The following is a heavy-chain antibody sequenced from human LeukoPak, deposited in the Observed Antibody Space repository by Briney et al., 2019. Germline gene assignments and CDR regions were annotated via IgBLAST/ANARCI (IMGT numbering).Heavy chain of an antibody. J-gene: IGHJ3*02. V-gene: IGHV3-23*01. CDR2: ISGSGGST. CDR3: ANYPPTVTTGGAFDI. CDR1: GFTXSSYA. Sequence: GXLRLSXXASGFTXSSYAMSWVRQAPGKGLEWGSAISGSGGSTYYADSVKGRFTISRDNSKNTLYLQMNSLRAEDTALYYCANYPPTVTTGGAFDIWGQGTMVTVSS. D-gene: IGHD4-17*01.